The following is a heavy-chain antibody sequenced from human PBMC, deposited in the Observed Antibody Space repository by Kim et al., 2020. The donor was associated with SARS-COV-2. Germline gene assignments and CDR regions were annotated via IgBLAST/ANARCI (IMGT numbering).Heavy chain of an antibody. D-gene: IGHD6-13*01. CDR1: GGSISSSNW. CDR2: IYHSGST. Sequence: SETLSLTCAVSGGSISSSNWWSWVRQPPGKGLEWIWEIYHSGSTNYNPSLKSRVTISVDKSKNQFSLKLSSVTAADTAVYYCARARIAAAGPFDYWGQGTLVTVSS. CDR3: ARARIAAAGPFDY. V-gene: IGHV4-4*02. J-gene: IGHJ4*02.